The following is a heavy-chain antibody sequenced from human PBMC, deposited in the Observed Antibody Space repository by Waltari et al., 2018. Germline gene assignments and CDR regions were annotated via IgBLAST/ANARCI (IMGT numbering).Heavy chain of an antibody. Sequence: VQLVESGGGVVRHGGSLRFYWDASGFCFCSYAMQWVRQAPGKGLEWGSVISFDGSITFYADSVKGRFTVSRDNSKNTLFLEMNSLRPEDTAVYYWAKAEYSNWRKIKEYFQHWGQGTLVTVSS. CDR3: AKAEYSNWRKIKEYFQH. CDR1: GFCFCSYA. J-gene: IGHJ1*01. V-gene: IGHV3-30*01. CDR2: ISFDGSIT. D-gene: IGHD2-21*01.